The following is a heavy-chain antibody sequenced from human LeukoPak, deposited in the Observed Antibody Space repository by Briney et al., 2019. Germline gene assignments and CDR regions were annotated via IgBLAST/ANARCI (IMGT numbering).Heavy chain of an antibody. Sequence: GGSLRLSCAASGFTFSSYAMHWVRQAPGKGLEWVAFISNDGSYNYCTDSVKGRFNISRDNSENTLYLQMNSLRPDDTAVYYCARDGSGTNLFDVGWFDSWGQGTLVTVSS. CDR2: ISNDGSYN. CDR3: ARDGSGTNLFDVGWFDS. CDR1: GFTFSSYA. D-gene: IGHD1-26*01. J-gene: IGHJ5*01. V-gene: IGHV3-30*10.